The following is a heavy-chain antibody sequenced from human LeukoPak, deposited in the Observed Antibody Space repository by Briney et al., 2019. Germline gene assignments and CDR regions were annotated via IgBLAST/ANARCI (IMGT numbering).Heavy chain of an antibody. J-gene: IGHJ5*02. CDR1: GGSISSGDYY. CDR2: MYYSGST. D-gene: IGHD3-22*01. Sequence: SETLSLTCTVSGGSISSGDYYWSWIRQPPGKGLEWIAYMYYSGSTYYNPSLKSRVTMSVDTSKNQLSLKLSSVTAADTAVYYCARPYYYGSRIDPWGQGILVTVSS. V-gene: IGHV4-30-4*01. CDR3: ARPYYYGSRIDP.